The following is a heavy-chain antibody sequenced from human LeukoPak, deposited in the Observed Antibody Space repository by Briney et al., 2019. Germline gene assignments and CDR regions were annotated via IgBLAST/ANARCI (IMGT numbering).Heavy chain of an antibody. V-gene: IGHV3-23*01. CDR3: ATLYGDYGSY. CDR1: GIDFRSNA. Sequence: GGSLRLSCAASGIDFRSNAMKCVRQAPGKGLEWVAAISGDGGAYCADSVTGRFTISRDTSTNTLFLQLNRLTGEDTALYYCATLYGDYGSYWGQGTLVTVSS. J-gene: IGHJ4*02. CDR2: ISGDGGA. D-gene: IGHD4-17*01.